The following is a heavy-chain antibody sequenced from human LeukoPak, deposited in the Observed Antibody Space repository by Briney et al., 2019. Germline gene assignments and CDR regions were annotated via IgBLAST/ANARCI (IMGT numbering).Heavy chain of an antibody. J-gene: IGHJ5*02. Sequence: PSETLSLTCRVSXGSIRSQSFYWGWIRQPPGKGLEWLGSVYYTGSYTGTTHHNPSLESRVTVSVDTSKNLCSLRLTSVTAADTAVYYCARQTSYQLPENWFDPWGQGTLVTVSS. D-gene: IGHD2-2*01. CDR1: XGSIRSQSFY. V-gene: IGHV4-39*01. CDR3: ARQTSYQLPENWFDP. CDR2: VYYTGSYTGTT.